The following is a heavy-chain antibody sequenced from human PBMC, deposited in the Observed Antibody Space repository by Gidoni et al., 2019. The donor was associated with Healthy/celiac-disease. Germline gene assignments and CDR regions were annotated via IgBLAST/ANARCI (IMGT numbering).Heavy chain of an antibody. Sequence: EVQLVESGGGLIQPGGSLRLSCAASGFTVSSNYMSWVRQAPGKGLEWVSVIYSGGSTYYADSVKGRFTISRDNSKNTLYLQMNSLRAEDTAVYYCARAPPPTYGSGMRGMDVWGQGTTVTVSS. V-gene: IGHV3-53*01. CDR2: IYSGGST. J-gene: IGHJ6*02. CDR1: GFTVSSNY. CDR3: ARAPPPTYGSGMRGMDV. D-gene: IGHD3-10*01.